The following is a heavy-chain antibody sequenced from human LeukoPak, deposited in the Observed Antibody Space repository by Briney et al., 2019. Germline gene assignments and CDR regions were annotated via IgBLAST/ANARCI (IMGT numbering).Heavy chain of an antibody. D-gene: IGHD3-3*01. CDR3: ARQPITIFGVAIYYYYGMDV. CDR1: GGSISSYY. CDR2: IYYGGST. V-gene: IGHV4-59*08. Sequence: PSETLSLTCTVSGGSISSYYWGWIRQPPGKGLELIGYIYYGGSTSYNPSLKSRVTISVDTSKSQFSLKLTSVTAADTAVYYCARQPITIFGVAIYYYYGMDVWGQGTTVTVSS. J-gene: IGHJ6*02.